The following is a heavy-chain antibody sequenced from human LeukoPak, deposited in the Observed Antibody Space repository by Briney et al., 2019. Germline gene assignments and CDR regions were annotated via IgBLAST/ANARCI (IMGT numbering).Heavy chain of an antibody. D-gene: IGHD3-22*01. Sequence: PGGSLRLSCAASGCTFSSYSMNWVRQAPGKGLEWVACISSSRTYKYYADSINGRFTISRDNAKNSLYLQMNSLRAEDTAVYSCARDPRPYYYDSSGYYYPRGAFDIWGQGTMVTVSS. V-gene: IGHV3-21*01. CDR1: GCTFSSYS. CDR2: ISSSRTYK. CDR3: ARDPRPYYYDSSGYYYPRGAFDI. J-gene: IGHJ3*02.